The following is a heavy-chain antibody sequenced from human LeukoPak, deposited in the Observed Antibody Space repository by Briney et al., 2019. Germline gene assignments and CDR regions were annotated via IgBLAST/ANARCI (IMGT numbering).Heavy chain of an antibody. CDR2: IIPIFGTA. CDR3: AAGATATRIYYYYGMDV. J-gene: IGHJ6*04. V-gene: IGHV1-69*05. CDR1: GGTFSSYA. D-gene: IGHD3-3*02. Sequence: SVKVSCKASGGTFSSYAISWVRQAPGQGLEWMGGIIPIFGTANYAQKFQGRVTITTDKSTSTAYMELSSLRSEDTAVYYCAAGATATRIYYYYGMDVWGKGTTVTVSS.